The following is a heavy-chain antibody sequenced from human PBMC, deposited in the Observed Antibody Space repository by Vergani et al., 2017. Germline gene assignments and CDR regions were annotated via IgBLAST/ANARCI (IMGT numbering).Heavy chain of an antibody. J-gene: IGHJ6*02. CDR2: INPNSGGT. Sequence: QVQLVQSGAEVKKPGASVKVSCKASGYTFTGYYMHWVRQAPGQGLEWMGWINPNSGGTNYAQTFQGRVTMTRDTSISTAYMELSRLRSDDTAVYYCARDIVVVVAATESHGMDVWGQGTTVTVSS. V-gene: IGHV1-2*02. CDR3: ARDIVVVVAATESHGMDV. CDR1: GYTFTGYY. D-gene: IGHD2-15*01.